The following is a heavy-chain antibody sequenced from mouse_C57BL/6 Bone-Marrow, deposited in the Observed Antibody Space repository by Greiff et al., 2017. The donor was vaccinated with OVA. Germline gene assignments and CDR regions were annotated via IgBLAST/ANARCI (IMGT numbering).Heavy chain of an antibody. V-gene: IGHV1-18*01. J-gene: IGHJ1*03. CDR3: ARRGYGSTYWYFDV. Sequence: VQLQQSGPELVKPGASVKIPCKASGYTFTDYNMDWVKQSHGKSLEWIGDINPNNGGTIYNQKFKSKATLTVDKSSSTAYMELRSLTSEDTAVYYCARRGYGSTYWYFDVWGTGTTVTVSS. D-gene: IGHD1-1*01. CDR2: INPNNGGT. CDR1: GYTFTDYN.